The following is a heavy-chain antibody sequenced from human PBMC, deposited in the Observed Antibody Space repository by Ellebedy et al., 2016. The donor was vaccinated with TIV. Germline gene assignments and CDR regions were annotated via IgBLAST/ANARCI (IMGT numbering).Heavy chain of an antibody. D-gene: IGHD5-18*01. CDR1: GYSFTSYW. CDR3: ARHGSDTAMVRYAFDI. V-gene: IGHV5-10-1*01. CDR2: IDPSDSYT. Sequence: GESLKISCKGSGYSFTSYWISWVRQMPGKGLEWMGRIDPSDSYTNYSPSFQGHVTISADKSISTAYLQWSSLKASDTAMYYCARHGSDTAMVRYAFDIWGQGTMVTVSS. J-gene: IGHJ3*02.